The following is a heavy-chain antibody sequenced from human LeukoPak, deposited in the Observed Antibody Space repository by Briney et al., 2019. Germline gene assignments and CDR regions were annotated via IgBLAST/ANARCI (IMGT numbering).Heavy chain of an antibody. CDR1: GGSISRYY. J-gene: IGHJ4*02. CDR2: IYYSGST. V-gene: IGHV4-59*05. CDR3: ARRPPYCSGGSCYFDY. D-gene: IGHD2-15*01. Sequence: PSETLSLTCTVSGGSISRYYWNWIRQPPGKGLEWIGSIYYSGSTYYNPSLKSRVTISVDTSKNQFSLKLSSVTAADTAVYYCARRPPYCSGGSCYFDYWGQGTLVTVSS.